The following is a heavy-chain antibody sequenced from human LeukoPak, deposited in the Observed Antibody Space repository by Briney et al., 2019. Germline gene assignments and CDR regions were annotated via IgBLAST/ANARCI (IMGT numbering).Heavy chain of an antibody. CDR3: ARVSGGTSYDY. Sequence: SETLSLICTVSGYSISSGYYWGWIRQPPGKGLEWIGSIYHSGTTSSNPSLKSRVTISIDTSKNQFSLKLSSVTAADTAVYYCARVSGGTSYDYWGQGTLVTVSS. CDR2: IYHSGTT. J-gene: IGHJ4*02. D-gene: IGHD1-26*01. V-gene: IGHV4-38-2*02. CDR1: GYSISSGYY.